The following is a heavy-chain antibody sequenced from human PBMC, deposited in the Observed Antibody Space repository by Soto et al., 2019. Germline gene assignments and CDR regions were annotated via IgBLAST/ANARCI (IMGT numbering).Heavy chain of an antibody. D-gene: IGHD6-13*01. J-gene: IGHJ4*02. Sequence: PSETLSLTCAVSGGSISSANYWDWIRQPPGKGLEWIGSVYYTGSTYYNPSLKSRVTISVDKSKNQFSLKLSSLTAADTAVYYCGGAGTYFLYWGQGALVTVSS. V-gene: IGHV4-39*01. CDR1: GGSISSANY. CDR3: GGAGTYFLY. CDR2: VYYTGST.